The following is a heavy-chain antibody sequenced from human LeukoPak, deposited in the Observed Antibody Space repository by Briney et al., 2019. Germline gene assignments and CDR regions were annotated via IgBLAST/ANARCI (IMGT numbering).Heavy chain of an antibody. CDR1: GYNFATYG. CDR2: IAPYNDNA. J-gene: IGHJ4*02. CDR3: TRDPRHKYGNFDN. V-gene: IGHV1-18*01. D-gene: IGHD2/OR15-2a*01. Sequence: GASVKVSCKASGYNFATYGISWVRQAPGQGLEWMGWIAPYNDNANSAQKFQGRLSMTADTPTSTASMELRSLRSDDTAVYYCTRDPRHKYGNFDNWGQGTLVTVSS.